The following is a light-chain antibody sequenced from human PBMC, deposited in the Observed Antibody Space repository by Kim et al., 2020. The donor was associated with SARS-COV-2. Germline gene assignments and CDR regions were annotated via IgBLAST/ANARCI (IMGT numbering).Light chain of an antibody. CDR3: QQRSNWPPST. V-gene: IGKV3-11*01. Sequence: SPGERATLSCRASQIVSSYLAWYQQKPGQAPRLLIYDASNRATGIPARFSGSGSGTDFTLTISSLEPEDFAVYYCQQRSNWPPSTFGGGTKVDIK. J-gene: IGKJ4*01. CDR1: QIVSSY. CDR2: DAS.